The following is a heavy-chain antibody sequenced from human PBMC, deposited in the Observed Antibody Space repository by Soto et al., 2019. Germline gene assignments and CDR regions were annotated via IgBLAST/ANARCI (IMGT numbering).Heavy chain of an antibody. CDR3: STRAYDTNGYYRFDP. CDR1: GGSFSGHS. Sequence: SETLSLTCAVYGGSFSGHSWTWIRQSPGKGLEWVGDINHSGRVNYSPSLKSRVTISLDTSKNQFSLTLSAVTAADTAMYYCSTRAYDTNGYYRFDPWGQVTLVTVSS. D-gene: IGHD3-22*01. CDR2: INHSGRV. J-gene: IGHJ5*01. V-gene: IGHV4-34*01.